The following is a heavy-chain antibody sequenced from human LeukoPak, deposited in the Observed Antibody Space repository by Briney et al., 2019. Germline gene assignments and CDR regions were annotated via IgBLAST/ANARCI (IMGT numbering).Heavy chain of an antibody. V-gene: IGHV5-51*01. CDR1: GYSFTTYW. Sequence: GESLKISCKGSGYSFTTYWIGWVRQMPGKGLEWMGIIYPGDSTTRSTPSFQGQVTISADKSISTAYLQWSSLKASDTAMYYGARPATEADAFDIWGQGTMVTVSS. CDR3: ARPATEADAFDI. D-gene: IGHD1-14*01. CDR2: IYPGDSTT. J-gene: IGHJ3*02.